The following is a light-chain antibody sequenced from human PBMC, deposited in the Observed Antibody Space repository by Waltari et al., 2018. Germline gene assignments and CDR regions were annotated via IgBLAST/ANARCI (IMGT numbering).Light chain of an antibody. CDR1: SSNIGSNT. J-gene: IGLJ2*01. CDR2: GNK. CDR3: AAWDDSLNGVV. V-gene: IGLV1-44*01. Sequence: QSVLTQPPSASGTPGQRVTISCSGSSSNIGSNTVNWYQQLPGTAPQLPNYGNKQRPAGGPDRVSGAKSGNSDSLAISGLQSEDEADYYCAAWDDSLNGVVFGGGTKLTVL.